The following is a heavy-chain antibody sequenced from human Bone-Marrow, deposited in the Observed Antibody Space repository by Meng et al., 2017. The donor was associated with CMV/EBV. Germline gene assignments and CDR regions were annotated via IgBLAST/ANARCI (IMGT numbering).Heavy chain of an antibody. V-gene: IGHV3-15*01. J-gene: IGHJ4*02. Sequence: GESLKISCAASGFTFSNAWMSWVRQAPGKGLEWVGRIKSKTDGGTTDYAAPVKGRFTISRDDSKNTLYLQMNSLKTEDTAVYYCTTEELGFFDYWGQRTLVTVSS. CDR1: GFTFSNAW. CDR2: IKSKTDGGTT. CDR3: TTEELGFFDY. D-gene: IGHD1-26*01.